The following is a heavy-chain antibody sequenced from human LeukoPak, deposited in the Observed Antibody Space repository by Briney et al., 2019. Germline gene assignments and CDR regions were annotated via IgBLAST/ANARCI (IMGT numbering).Heavy chain of an antibody. CDR1: GYSFTSYW. CDR2: IYPGDSDT. V-gene: IGHV5-51*01. D-gene: IGHD6-19*01. J-gene: IGHJ5*02. Sequence: GESLKISCKGSGYSFTSYWIVWVRQMPGKGLEWMGIIYPGDSDTRYSPSFQGQVTISADKSISTAYLQWSSLKASDTAMYYCARRSSGWYGGNWFDPWGQGTLVTVSS. CDR3: ARRSSGWYGGNWFDP.